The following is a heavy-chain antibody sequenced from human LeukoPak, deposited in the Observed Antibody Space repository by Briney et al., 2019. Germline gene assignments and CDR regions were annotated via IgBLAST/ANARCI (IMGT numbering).Heavy chain of an antibody. Sequence: RESLKISCKGSGYTFTNYWIGWVRQMPGKGLEWMGIIFPGDSDTRYRPSFQGQVTISVDKSISTAYLQWSSLKASDTAIYYCARHHCTSTSCYPYYYYAMEVWGPGTKVTVSS. CDR3: ARHHCTSTSCYPYYYYAMEV. J-gene: IGHJ6*02. D-gene: IGHD2-2*01. CDR1: GYTFTNYW. CDR2: IFPGDSDT. V-gene: IGHV5-51*01.